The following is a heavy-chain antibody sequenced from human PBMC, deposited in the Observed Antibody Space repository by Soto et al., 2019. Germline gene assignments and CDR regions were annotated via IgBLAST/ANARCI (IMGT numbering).Heavy chain of an antibody. Sequence: TLSLTCPVSGGSISSGDYYWSWIRQPPGKGLEWIGYIYYSGITYYNPSLKSRVTISVDTSKNQFSLKLSSVTAADTAVYYCAHIHNGSGRFPGSYGMDVWGQGTKVTVYS. CDR1: GGSISSGDYY. CDR3: AHIHNGSGRFPGSYGMDV. J-gene: IGHJ6*02. V-gene: IGHV4-30-4*01. CDR2: IYYSGIT. D-gene: IGHD3-10*01.